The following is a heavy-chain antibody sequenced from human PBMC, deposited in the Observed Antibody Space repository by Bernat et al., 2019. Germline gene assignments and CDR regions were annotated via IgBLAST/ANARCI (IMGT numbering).Heavy chain of an antibody. D-gene: IGHD5-24*01. CDR3: ARGQGGWLKNYYFDY. J-gene: IGHJ4*02. CDR1: GFTVSSNY. CDR2: IYSGGRT. Sequence: EVQLVESGGGLVQPGGSLRLSCAASGFTVSSNYMSWVRQAPGKGLEWVSVIYSGGRTYYAESVKGRFTSARHNSKNTLYLQMNSLGAEDTAVYYCARGQGGWLKNYYFDYWGQGTLVTVSS. V-gene: IGHV3-53*04.